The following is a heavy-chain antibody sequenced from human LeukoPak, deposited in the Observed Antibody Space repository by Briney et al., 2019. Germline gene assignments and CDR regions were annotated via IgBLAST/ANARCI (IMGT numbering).Heavy chain of an antibody. CDR3: TRDAPGGLRYFDWLQPQL. CDR1: GFTIGEFD. V-gene: IGHV3-49*03. Sequence: PGGALRLFCTTAGFTIGEFDMIWFGRDPGVRLVGLGLLRNKAKGGATDYAASVKGRFSISRDDSKGVAYLQMNSLKGEDTAVYYCTRDAPGGLRYFDWLQPQLWGQGTLVTVSS. CDR2: LRNKAKGGAT. D-gene: IGHD3-9*01. J-gene: IGHJ4*02.